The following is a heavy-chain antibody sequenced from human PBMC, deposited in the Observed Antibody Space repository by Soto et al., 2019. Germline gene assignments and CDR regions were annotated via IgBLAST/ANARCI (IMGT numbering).Heavy chain of an antibody. Sequence: SETLSLTCTVSGGSISSSSYYWGWIRQPPGKGLEWIGSIYYSGSTYYNPSLKSRVTISVDTSKNQFSLKLSSVTAADTAVYYCARRWCSGGSCYSRSYFGYWGQGTLVTSPQ. D-gene: IGHD2-15*01. V-gene: IGHV4-39*01. CDR2: IYYSGST. CDR3: ARRWCSGGSCYSRSYFGY. CDR1: GGSISSSSYY. J-gene: IGHJ4*02.